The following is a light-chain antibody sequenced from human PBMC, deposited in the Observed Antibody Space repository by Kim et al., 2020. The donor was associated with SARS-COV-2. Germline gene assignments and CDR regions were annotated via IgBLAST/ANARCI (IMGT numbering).Light chain of an antibody. V-gene: IGLV2-14*03. CDR3: SSYTRSSTNYV. CDR2: DVS. J-gene: IGLJ1*01. Sequence: QSITISCTGTRSDVGGYNYVSWYQQHPGKAPKVIIYDVSNRPSGVSNRFSGSKSGNTASLTISGLQAEDEADYYCSSYTRSSTNYVFGTGTKVTVL. CDR1: RSDVGGYNY.